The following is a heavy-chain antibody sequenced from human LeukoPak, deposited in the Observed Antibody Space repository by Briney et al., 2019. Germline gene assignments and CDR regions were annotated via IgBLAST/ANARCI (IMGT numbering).Heavy chain of an antibody. V-gene: IGHV6-1*01. CDR1: GDSVSCKSAA. CDR3: ARGSYDSIWH. D-gene: IGHD3-22*01. J-gene: IGHJ4*02. CDR2: TYYSSKYYY. Sequence: QTLSLTCAISGDSVSCKSAACRSIRQAPSRGLEELERTYYSSKYYYDYAVSVKSRITISPNTSQNQFTLYLHSVTPEDTAVYYCARGSYDSIWHWGPGTLVTVSS.